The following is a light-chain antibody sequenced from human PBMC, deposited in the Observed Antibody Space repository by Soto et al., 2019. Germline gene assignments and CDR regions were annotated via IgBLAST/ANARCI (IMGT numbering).Light chain of an antibody. J-gene: IGLJ1*01. CDR2: EVS. CDR3: SSYTSSSTL. Sequence: QSVLTQPASVAGSPGQSITISCTGTSSDVGSYNYVSWYQQHPGNAPKLTIYEVSDRPSGISSRFSGSKSGNTASLTISGLQTADEADYYCSSYTSSSTLFGTGTKVTVL. V-gene: IGLV2-14*01. CDR1: SSDVGSYNY.